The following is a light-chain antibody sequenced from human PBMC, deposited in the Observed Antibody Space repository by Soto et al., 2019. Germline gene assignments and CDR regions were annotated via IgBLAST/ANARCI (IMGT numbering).Light chain of an antibody. CDR1: QDINKF. Sequence: IQLTQSPSSLSASVGDRVTVTCRASQDINKFLAWFQQKPEKAPNLLIFSASTLQSAVPSKFSGGGSRTDFTLTIDSLQPEDFATYYCQQLKAYPYTFGQGTKLEIK. V-gene: IGKV1-9*01. J-gene: IGKJ2*01. CDR3: QQLKAYPYT. CDR2: SAS.